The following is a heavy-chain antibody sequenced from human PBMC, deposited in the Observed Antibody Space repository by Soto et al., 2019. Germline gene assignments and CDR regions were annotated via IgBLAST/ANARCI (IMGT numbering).Heavy chain of an antibody. CDR3: ASEDYGRNYYYYGMDV. Sequence: QVQLVESGGGVVQPGRSLRLSCAASGFTFSSYGMHWVRQAPGKGLEWVAVIWYDGSNKYYADSVKGRFTISRDNSKNTLYLQMNSLRSEDTAVYYCASEDYGRNYYYYGMDVWGQGTTVTVSS. CDR1: GFTFSSYG. V-gene: IGHV3-33*01. J-gene: IGHJ6*02. CDR2: IWYDGSNK. D-gene: IGHD3-10*01.